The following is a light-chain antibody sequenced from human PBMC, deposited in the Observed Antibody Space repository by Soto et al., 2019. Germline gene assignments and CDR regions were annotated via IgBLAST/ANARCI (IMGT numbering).Light chain of an antibody. V-gene: IGKV3-20*01. Sequence: EVVLTQSPGTLSLSPGERATLSCRASQSVSSTYLAWYQQKPGQAPRLLIYAASSRATGIPDRFSGSGSGTDFTLTISRLEPEDFAVYYCQQYGSSPTLGQGTRVEIK. CDR3: QQYGSSPT. J-gene: IGKJ1*01. CDR2: AAS. CDR1: QSVSSTY.